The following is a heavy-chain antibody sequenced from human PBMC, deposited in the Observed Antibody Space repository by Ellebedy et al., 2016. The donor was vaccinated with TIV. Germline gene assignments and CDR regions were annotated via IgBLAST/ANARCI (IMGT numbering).Heavy chain of an antibody. CDR1: GFTFSTYA. D-gene: IGHD3-9*01. Sequence: PGGSLRLSCAVSGFTFSTYAMHWVRQAPGKGLEWVAVIWYDGSHDYYADSVKGRFTVSRDNHNNAMYLQMKSLRVDDTAVYYCAREFLGTPIRYPGMDFWGQGTLVTVSS. CDR3: AREFLGTPIRYPGMDF. J-gene: IGHJ4*02. V-gene: IGHV3-33*01. CDR2: IWYDGSHD.